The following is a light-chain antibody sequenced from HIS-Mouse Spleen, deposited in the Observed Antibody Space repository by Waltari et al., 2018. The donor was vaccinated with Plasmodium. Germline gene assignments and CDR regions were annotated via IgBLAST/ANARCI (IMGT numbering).Light chain of an antibody. CDR1: QSLVYSDGNTY. CDR3: MQGTHWPWT. Sequence: DVVMTQSPLSLPVTLGQPASISCRSSQSLVYSDGNTYLNWFQQRPGQSPRRLIYKVSTRDSGVPERFSGSGSGTDFTLKISRVEAEDVGVYYCMQGTHWPWTFGQGTKVEIK. J-gene: IGKJ1*01. V-gene: IGKV2-30*01. CDR2: KVS.